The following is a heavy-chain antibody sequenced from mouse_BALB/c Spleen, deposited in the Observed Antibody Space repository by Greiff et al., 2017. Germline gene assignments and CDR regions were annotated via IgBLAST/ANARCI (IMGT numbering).Heavy chain of an antibody. CDR3: ARGDGYSAWFAY. Sequence: EVKLMESGPGLVKPSQSLSLTCTVTGYSITSDYAWNWIRQFPGNKLEWMGYISYSGSTSYNPSLKSRISITRDTSKNQFFLQLNSVTTEDTATYYCARGDGYSAWFAYWGQGTLVTVSA. CDR1: GYSITSDYA. V-gene: IGHV3-2*02. D-gene: IGHD2-3*01. CDR2: ISYSGST. J-gene: IGHJ3*01.